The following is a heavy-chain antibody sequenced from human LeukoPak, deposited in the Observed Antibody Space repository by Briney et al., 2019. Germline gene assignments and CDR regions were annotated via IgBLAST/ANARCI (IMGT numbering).Heavy chain of an antibody. D-gene: IGHD1-14*01. Sequence: GGSLRLSCATSRFTFSSYAMSWVRQDPGKGLEWVSAISGSGRTTYYADPVKGRFTISRDNSNNTLYLQMNSLRADDTAVYYCAKDQGLTNHPDAFDIWGQGTMVTVSS. CDR3: AKDQGLTNHPDAFDI. CDR2: ISGSGRTT. J-gene: IGHJ3*02. V-gene: IGHV3-23*01. CDR1: RFTFSSYA.